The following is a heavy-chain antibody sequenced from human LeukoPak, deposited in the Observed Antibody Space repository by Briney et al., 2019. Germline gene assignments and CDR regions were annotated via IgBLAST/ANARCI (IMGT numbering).Heavy chain of an antibody. CDR2: ISGSGGTT. CDR3: AKEPLYCGGDCYEPFDY. J-gene: IGHJ4*02. D-gene: IGHD2-21*02. Sequence: GGSLRLSCAASGFTFSSYAMSWVRQAPGKGLEWVSAISGSGGTTYYADSVKGRFTISRDNSKNTLYLQMNSLRAEGTAVYYCAKEPLYCGGDCYEPFDYWGQGTLVTVSS. V-gene: IGHV3-23*01. CDR1: GFTFSSYA.